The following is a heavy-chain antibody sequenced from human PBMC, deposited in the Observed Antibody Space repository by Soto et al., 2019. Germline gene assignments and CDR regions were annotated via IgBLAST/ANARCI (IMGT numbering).Heavy chain of an antibody. Sequence: SETLSLTCTVSVGSISSGDYYWRWIRQPPGNGLEWIGYIYYSGSTYYNPSLKSPVTISVDTSKNQFSLKLSSVTAADTAVYYCARAGTPAMPHNYYYYGMDVWGQGTTVTVSS. J-gene: IGHJ6*02. V-gene: IGHV4-30-4*01. CDR3: ARAGTPAMPHNYYYYGMDV. D-gene: IGHD2-2*01. CDR2: IYYSGST. CDR1: VGSISSGDYY.